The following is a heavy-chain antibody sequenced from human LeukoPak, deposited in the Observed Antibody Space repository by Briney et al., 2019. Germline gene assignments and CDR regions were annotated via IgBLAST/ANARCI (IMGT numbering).Heavy chain of an antibody. Sequence: PSETLSLTCTVSGGSISSYYWSWIRQPPGKGLEWIGYIYYSGSTNYNPSLKSRVTISVDTSKNQFSLKLSSVTAADTAVYYCARTYYDFWSGPNWFDPWGQGTLVTVFS. CDR3: ARTYYDFWSGPNWFDP. V-gene: IGHV4-59*01. CDR1: GGSISSYY. J-gene: IGHJ5*02. CDR2: IYYSGST. D-gene: IGHD3-3*01.